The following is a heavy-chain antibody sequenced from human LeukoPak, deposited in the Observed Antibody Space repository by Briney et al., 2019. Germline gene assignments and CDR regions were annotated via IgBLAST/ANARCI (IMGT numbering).Heavy chain of an antibody. CDR3: ARGQRITMTD. Sequence: ETLSLTCAVYGGSFSGYYWSWIRQPPGKGLEWIGEINHSGSTNYNPSLKSRVAISVDTSRNQFSLRLSSVTAADTAVYYCARGQRITMTDWGQGTLVTVSS. J-gene: IGHJ4*02. V-gene: IGHV4-34*01. CDR2: INHSGST. CDR1: GGSFSGYY. D-gene: IGHD3-22*01.